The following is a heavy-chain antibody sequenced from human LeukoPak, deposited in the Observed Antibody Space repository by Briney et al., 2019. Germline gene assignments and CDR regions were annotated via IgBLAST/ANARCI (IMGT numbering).Heavy chain of an antibody. CDR2: IYYSGST. Sequence: PSETLSLTCTVSGDSISSGDYYWSWIRQPPGKGLEWIGYIYYSGSTYYSPSLKSRVTISVDTSKNQFSLKLSSVTAADTAVYYCARVEGQWWFDYWGQGTLVTVSS. D-gene: IGHD2-15*01. CDR3: ARVEGQWWFDY. CDR1: GDSISSGDYY. J-gene: IGHJ4*02. V-gene: IGHV4-30-4*01.